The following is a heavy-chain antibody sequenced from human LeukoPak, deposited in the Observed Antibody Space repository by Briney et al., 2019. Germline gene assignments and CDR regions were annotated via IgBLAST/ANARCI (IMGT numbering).Heavy chain of an antibody. Sequence: PGGSLRPSCAASGFTVSSSYMSWVRQAPGKGLEWVSVIYAGGSTYYADSVKGRFTISRDNSKNTLYLQMNSLRAEDTAVFYCARELTALDYWGQGTLVTVSS. CDR2: IYAGGST. J-gene: IGHJ4*02. CDR3: ARELTALDY. V-gene: IGHV3-53*01. D-gene: IGHD7-27*01. CDR1: GFTVSSSY.